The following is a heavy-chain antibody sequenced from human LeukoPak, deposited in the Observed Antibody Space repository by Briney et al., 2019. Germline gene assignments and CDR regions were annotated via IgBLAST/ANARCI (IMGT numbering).Heavy chain of an antibody. D-gene: IGHD2-2*01. J-gene: IGHJ6*02. V-gene: IGHV3-33*01. CDR3: ARDKYCSSTSCYVVRDYYYGMDV. CDR1: GFTFSSYG. Sequence: PGRSLRLSCAASGFTFSSYGMHWVRQAPGKGLEWVAVIWYDGSNKYYADSVKGRFTVPRDNSKNTLYLQMNSLRAEDTAVYYCARDKYCSSTSCYVVRDYYYGMDVWGQGTTVTVSS. CDR2: IWYDGSNK.